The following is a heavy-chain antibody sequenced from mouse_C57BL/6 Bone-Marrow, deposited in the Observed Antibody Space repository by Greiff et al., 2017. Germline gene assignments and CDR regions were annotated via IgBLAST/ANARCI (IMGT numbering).Heavy chain of an antibody. CDR1: GFTFRSYG. Sequence: EVMLVESGGDLVKPGGSLKLSCAASGFTFRSYGMSWVRQTPDKRLEWVANISSGGSYTYYPDSVKGRFTISRDNAKNTLYLQMSSLKSEDTAMYYCASPGFAWFAYWGQGTLVTVSA. J-gene: IGHJ3*01. V-gene: IGHV5-6*01. CDR3: ASPGFAWFAY. CDR2: ISSGGSYT.